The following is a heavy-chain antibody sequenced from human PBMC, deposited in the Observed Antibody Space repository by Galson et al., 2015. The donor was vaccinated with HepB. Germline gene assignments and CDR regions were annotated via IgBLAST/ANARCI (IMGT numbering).Heavy chain of an antibody. J-gene: IGHJ3*02. CDR3: TRKWAFDI. V-gene: IGHV3-48*02. Sequence: SLRLSCAASGFTLSNYSMNWVRQAPGKGLEWLSYITSSSSNIYYADSVKGRFTISRDNAKKPLYLEMTSLRDEDTAVYYCTRKWAFDIWGQGTMVTVS. D-gene: IGHD1-26*01. CDR1: GFTLSNYS. CDR2: ITSSSSNI.